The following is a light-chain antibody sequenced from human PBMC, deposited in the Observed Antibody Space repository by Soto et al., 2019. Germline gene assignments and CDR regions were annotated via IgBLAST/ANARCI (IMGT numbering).Light chain of an antibody. CDR1: QSVTNNF. J-gene: IGKJ3*01. V-gene: IGKV3-20*01. Sequence: IVLTQSPGTLSLSPGDRATLPCGASQSVTNNFLAWYQQKPGQAPRLLIYGASSRATVVPDRFSGSGSGTDFTLTISRLEPVDFAVYYCQQYGTPLFTFGPGTKVDIK. CDR2: GAS. CDR3: QQYGTPLFT.